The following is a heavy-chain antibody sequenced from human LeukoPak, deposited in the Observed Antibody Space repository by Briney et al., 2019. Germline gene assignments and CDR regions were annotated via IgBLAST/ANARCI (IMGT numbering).Heavy chain of an antibody. D-gene: IGHD2-8*01. CDR2: INHSGST. J-gene: IGHJ4*02. CDR1: GGSFSGYH. V-gene: IGHV4-34*01. Sequence: PSETLSLTCAVYGGSFSGYHWSWIRQPPGKGLEWIGEINHSGSTNYNPSLKSRVTISVDTSKNQFSLKLSSVTAADTAVYYCARGRIVLMVYAIGFDYWGQGTLVTVSS. CDR3: ARGRIVLMVYAIGFDY.